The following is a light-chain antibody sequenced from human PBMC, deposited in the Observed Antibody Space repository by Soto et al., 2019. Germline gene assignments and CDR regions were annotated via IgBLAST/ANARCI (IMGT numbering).Light chain of an antibody. CDR2: ADS. CDR1: SSNIGAGYD. CDR3: QSYDFSLSGSV. J-gene: IGLJ2*01. Sequence: QSVLTQPPSVSGAPGQRVTISCTGSSSNIGAGYDVHWYQQLPGTAPKLLIYADSNRPSGVPDRFSGSKSGTSASLAITGLQAEDEADYYCQSYDFSLSGSVLGGGTKLTVL. V-gene: IGLV1-40*01.